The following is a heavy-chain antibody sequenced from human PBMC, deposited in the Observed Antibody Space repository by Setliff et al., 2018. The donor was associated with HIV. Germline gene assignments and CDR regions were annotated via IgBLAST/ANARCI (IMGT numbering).Heavy chain of an antibody. CDR2: IIPIFGTA. CDR1: GGTFSSYA. Sequence: GASVKVSCKASGGTFSSYAISWVRQAPGQGLEWMGGIIPIFGTANYAQKFQGRVTMTEDTSTDTAYMELSSLRSEDTAVYYCATVRRYYYDSSGQEYFQHWGQGTLVTVSS. D-gene: IGHD3-22*01. CDR3: ATVRRYYYDSSGQEYFQH. V-gene: IGHV1-69*06. J-gene: IGHJ1*01.